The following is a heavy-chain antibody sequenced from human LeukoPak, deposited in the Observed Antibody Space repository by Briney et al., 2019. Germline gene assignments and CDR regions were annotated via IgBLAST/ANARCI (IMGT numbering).Heavy chain of an antibody. Sequence: SETLSLTCTVSGGSISSYYWSWIRQPPGKGLEWIGYIYYSGSTNYNPSLESRVTISVDTSKNQFSLKLSSVTAADTAVYYCARAGGSGSPFYYYYYMDVWGKGTTVTISS. J-gene: IGHJ6*03. CDR1: GGSISSYY. D-gene: IGHD3-10*01. V-gene: IGHV4-59*01. CDR2: IYYSGST. CDR3: ARAGGSGSPFYYYYYMDV.